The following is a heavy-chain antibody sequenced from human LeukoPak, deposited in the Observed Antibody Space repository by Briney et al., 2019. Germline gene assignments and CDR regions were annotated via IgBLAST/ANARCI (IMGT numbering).Heavy chain of an antibody. D-gene: IGHD6-13*01. Sequence: GGSLRLSCAASEFTFVRYAMNWVRQAPGKGLEWVSYISSSSFKIGYADSVKGRFTISRDNSKNSLYLQMDSLRVEDTAVYYCVRDPSYGSSWYYYMDVWGKGTTVAVSS. CDR2: ISSSSFKI. J-gene: IGHJ6*03. CDR1: EFTFVRYA. V-gene: IGHV3-48*04. CDR3: VRDPSYGSSWYYYMDV.